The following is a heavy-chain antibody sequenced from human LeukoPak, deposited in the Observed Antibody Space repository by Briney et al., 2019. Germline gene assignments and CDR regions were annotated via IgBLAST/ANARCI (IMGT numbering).Heavy chain of an antibody. V-gene: IGHV4-61*01. D-gene: IGHD5-12*01. CDR2: VENTGSI. J-gene: IGHJ4*02. CDR3: ARAVGDSGHGRYFDY. Sequence: SETLSLTCTVSGGSISSSSYYWSWIRQPPGKGLEWIGNVENTGSINYNPSLESRVTISVDTSKNQFSLRLNSVTAADTAVYYCARAVGDSGHGRYFDYWGQGTLVTVSS. CDR1: GGSISSSSYY.